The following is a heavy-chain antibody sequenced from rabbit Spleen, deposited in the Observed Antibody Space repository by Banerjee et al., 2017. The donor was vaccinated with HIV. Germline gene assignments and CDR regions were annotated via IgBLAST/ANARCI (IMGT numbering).Heavy chain of an antibody. CDR2: IGAGVTYTT. CDR1: AFASRSSYY. J-gene: IGHJ4*01. D-gene: IGHD1-1*01. CDR3: ARDHVSSGGYIINL. Sequence: QAVDGTGVDLVEPGASRTLTRTATAFASRSSYYMRWVRQPPGKGPEWIACIGAGVTYTTYYATWAKGRFTISKTSSTTVTLQMTSLTVADTATYFCARDHVSSGGYIINLWGPGTLVTVS. V-gene: IGHV1S40*01.